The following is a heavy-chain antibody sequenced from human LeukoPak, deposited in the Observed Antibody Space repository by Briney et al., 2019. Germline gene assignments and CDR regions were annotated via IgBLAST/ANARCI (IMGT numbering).Heavy chain of an antibody. J-gene: IGHJ4*02. CDR3: ARAPQYSGSYDY. Sequence: ASGTLSLTCTVSGGSISSYYWSWIRQPPGKGLEWIGYIYTSGSTNYNPSLKSRVTISVDTSKNQFSLKLSSVTAADTAVYYCARAPQYSGSYDYWGQGTLVTVSS. D-gene: IGHD1-26*01. CDR1: GGSISSYY. CDR2: IYTSGST. V-gene: IGHV4-4*09.